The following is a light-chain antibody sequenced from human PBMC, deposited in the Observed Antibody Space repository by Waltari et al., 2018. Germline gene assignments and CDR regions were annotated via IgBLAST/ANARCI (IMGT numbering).Light chain of an antibody. J-gene: IGKJ2*01. V-gene: IGKV3D-20*02. CDR3: QQRSNWPPKYT. CDR2: GAS. CDR1: QRVSSSY. Sequence: EIVLTQSPGTLSLSPGERAPLSCRASQRVSSSYLAWYQQKLGQAPRLLIYGASSRATGIPDRFSGSGSGTDFTLTISSLEPEDFAVYYCQQRSNWPPKYTFGQGTKLEIK.